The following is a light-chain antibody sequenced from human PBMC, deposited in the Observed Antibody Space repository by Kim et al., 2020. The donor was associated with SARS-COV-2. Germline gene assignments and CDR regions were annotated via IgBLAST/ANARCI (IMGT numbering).Light chain of an antibody. Sequence: ASVGDRVTITCRASQSISSYLNWYQQKPGKAPKLLIYAASSLQSGVPSRFSGSGSGTDFTLTISSLRPEDFATYYCQQSYSTPLTFGGGAKVDIK. CDR1: QSISSY. V-gene: IGKV1-39*01. CDR3: QQSYSTPLT. J-gene: IGKJ4*01. CDR2: AAS.